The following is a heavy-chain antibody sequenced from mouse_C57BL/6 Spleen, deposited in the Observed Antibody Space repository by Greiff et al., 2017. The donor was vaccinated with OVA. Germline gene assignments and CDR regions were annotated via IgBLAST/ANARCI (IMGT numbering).Heavy chain of an antibody. V-gene: IGHV1-82*01. D-gene: IGHD2-10*02. J-gene: IGHJ2*01. CDR3: GYGNIDY. CDR1: GYAFSSSW. CDR2: IYPGDGDT. Sequence: LQESGPELVKPGASVKISCKASGYAFSSSWMNWVKQRPGKGLEWIGRIYPGDGDTNYNGKFKGKATLTADKSSSTAYMQLSSLTSEDSAVYFCGYGNIDYWGQGTTLTVSS.